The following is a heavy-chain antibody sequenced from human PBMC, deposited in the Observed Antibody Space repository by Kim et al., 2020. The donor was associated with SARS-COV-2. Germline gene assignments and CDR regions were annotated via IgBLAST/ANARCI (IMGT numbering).Heavy chain of an antibody. CDR2: ISSSSSTI. J-gene: IGHJ6*02. D-gene: IGHD2-21*02. V-gene: IGHV3-48*02. CDR1: GFTFSSYS. CDR3: AGLNSGDRINAYYYYGMDV. Sequence: GGSLRLSCAASGFTFSSYSMNWVRQAPGKGLEWVSYISSSSSTIYYADSVKGRFTISRDNAKNSLYLQMNSLRDEDTAVYYCAGLNSGDRINAYYYYGMDVWGQGTTVTVSS.